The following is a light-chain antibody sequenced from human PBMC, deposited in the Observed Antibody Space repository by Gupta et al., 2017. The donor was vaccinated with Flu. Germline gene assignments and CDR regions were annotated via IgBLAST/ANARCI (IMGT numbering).Light chain of an antibody. CDR3: VLDRGNVILV. CDR2: DIT. Sequence: VTITCGGASGSVASKNYGSWYQQAPGHAPRWLMFDITERSAGVPDRFSGSMCGSTAALTIAGAQEDEEADYYCVLDRGNVILVFGGGTRLTVL. V-gene: IGLV8-61*01. J-gene: IGLJ3*02. CDR1: SGSVASKNY.